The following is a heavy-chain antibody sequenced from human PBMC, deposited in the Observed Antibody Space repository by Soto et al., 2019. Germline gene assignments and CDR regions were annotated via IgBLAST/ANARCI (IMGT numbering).Heavy chain of an antibody. CDR1: GGTFSSYT. V-gene: IGHV1-69*08. D-gene: IGHD6-19*01. J-gene: IGHJ2*01. CDR3: AREEYSSGWKYWYFDL. CDR2: IIPILGIA. Sequence: QVQLVQSGAEVKKPGSSVKVSCKASGGTFSSYTISWVRQAPGQGLEWMGRIIPILGIANYAQKFQGRVTITAEKSTSTAYMELSSLRSEDTAVYYCAREEYSSGWKYWYFDLWGRGTLVTVSS.